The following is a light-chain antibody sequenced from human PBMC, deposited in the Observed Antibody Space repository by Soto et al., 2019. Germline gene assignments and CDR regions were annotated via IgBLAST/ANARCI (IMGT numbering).Light chain of an antibody. CDR3: QHYGDSSWT. CDR1: QGISSW. Sequence: DIQMTQSPSSVSASVGDRVTITCRASQGISSWLDWYQQKPGKAPNLLIYAASSLQSGVPSRFSGSGSGTDFTLTISSLQPEDFAVYFCQHYGDSSWTFGQGSRVEIK. V-gene: IGKV1-12*01. J-gene: IGKJ1*01. CDR2: AAS.